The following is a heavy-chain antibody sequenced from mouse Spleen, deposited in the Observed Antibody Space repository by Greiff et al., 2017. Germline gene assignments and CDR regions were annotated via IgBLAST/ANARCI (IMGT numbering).Heavy chain of an antibody. V-gene: IGHV1-18*01. CDR3: ASVHYYGSSYDWYFDV. CDR2: INPNNGGT. CDR1: GYTFTEYN. J-gene: IGHJ1*01. Sequence: VQLKESGPELVKPGASVKISCKTSGYTFTEYNMHWVKQSHGKSLEWIGGINPNNGGTSYNQKFKGKATLTVDKSSSTAYMELRSLTSEDSAVYYWASVHYYGSSYDWYFDVWGAGTTVTVSS. D-gene: IGHD1-1*01.